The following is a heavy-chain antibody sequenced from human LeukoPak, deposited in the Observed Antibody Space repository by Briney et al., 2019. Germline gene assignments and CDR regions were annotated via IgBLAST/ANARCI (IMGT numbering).Heavy chain of an antibody. Sequence: SETLSLTCTVSGGSISSYYWSWIRQPPGKGLEWIGYIYYSGSTNYNPSLKSRVTISVDTSKNQFSLKLSSVTAAVTAVYYSARVGYGGWNLEYWGQGTLVTVSS. CDR3: ARVGYGGWNLEY. D-gene: IGHD1-1*01. J-gene: IGHJ4*02. CDR2: IYYSGST. CDR1: GGSISSYY. V-gene: IGHV4-59*01.